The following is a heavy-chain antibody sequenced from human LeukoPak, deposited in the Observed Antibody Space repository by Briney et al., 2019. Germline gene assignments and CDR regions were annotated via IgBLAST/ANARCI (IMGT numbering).Heavy chain of an antibody. CDR3: ALAGYSSGWLNWYFDL. J-gene: IGHJ2*01. CDR1: GYSISSGYY. Sequence: SETLSLTCTVSGYSISSGYYWGWIRQPPGKGLEWIGSIYHSGSTYYNPSLKSRVTISVDTSKSQFSLVLSSVTAADTAVYYCALAGYSSGWLNWYFDLWGRGTLVTVSS. V-gene: IGHV4-38-2*02. D-gene: IGHD6-19*01. CDR2: IYHSGST.